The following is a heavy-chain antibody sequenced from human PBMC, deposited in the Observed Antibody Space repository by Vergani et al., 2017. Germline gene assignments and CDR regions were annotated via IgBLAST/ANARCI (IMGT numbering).Heavy chain of an antibody. CDR1: GFTFTAHG. CDR2: ISGKNFRT. CDR3: AVLYGDDGFSPF. D-gene: IGHD2-21*01. V-gene: IGHV3-23*01. J-gene: IGHJ4*02. Sequence: EVQLLESGGGSAQPGESLRLSCVASGFTFTAHGLNWVRQAPGKGLEWVSGISGKNFRTHYADSVKGRFTISRDDSKNTVYLQINSLRAEDTAFYYCAVLYGDDGFSPFWGQGTLVTVSS.